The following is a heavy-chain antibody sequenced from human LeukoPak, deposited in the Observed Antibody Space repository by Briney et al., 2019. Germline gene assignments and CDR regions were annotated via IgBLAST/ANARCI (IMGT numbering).Heavy chain of an antibody. J-gene: IGHJ4*02. Sequence: GASVKVSCKASGYTFTSYYMHWVRQAPGQGLEWMGIINPSGGSTSYAQKFQGRVTMTRDTSTSTVYMELSSVTAADTAVYYCARGMVGPNDYRRVRSQKLDYWGQGTLVTVSS. D-gene: IGHD4-11*01. CDR2: INPSGGST. CDR1: GYTFTSYY. CDR3: ARGMVGPNDYRRVRSQKLDY. V-gene: IGHV1-46*01.